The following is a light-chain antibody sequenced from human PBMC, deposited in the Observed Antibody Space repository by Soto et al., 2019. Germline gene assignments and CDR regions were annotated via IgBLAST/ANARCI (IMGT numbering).Light chain of an antibody. V-gene: IGLV1-44*01. CDR1: SSNIGSNT. Sequence: QPVLTQPPSASGTPGQRVTISCSGSSSNIGSNTVNWYQQLPGTAPKLLIYNNDQRPSGVPDRFSGSKSGTSASLAITGLQSQDEADYYCAAWDDNLNGVVFGGGTKLTVL. J-gene: IGLJ2*01. CDR3: AAWDDNLNGVV. CDR2: NND.